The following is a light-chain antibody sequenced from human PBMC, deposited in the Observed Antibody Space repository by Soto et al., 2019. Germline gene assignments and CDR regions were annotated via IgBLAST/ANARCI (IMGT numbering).Light chain of an antibody. Sequence: IPVTPSPSTLSASGGNRVNISCRASQSISRWLAWYQQKPGKAPKFLIYEASNLQSGVPSRFSVSGSGTEFALTISGLKHDDFASYSSQQFNSYTITFRQGTRLQIK. CDR2: EAS. CDR3: QQFNSYTIT. J-gene: IGKJ5*01. V-gene: IGKV1-5*01. CDR1: QSISRW.